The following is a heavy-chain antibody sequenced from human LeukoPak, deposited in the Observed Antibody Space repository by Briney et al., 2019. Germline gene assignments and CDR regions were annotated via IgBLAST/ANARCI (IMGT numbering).Heavy chain of an antibody. D-gene: IGHD3-10*01. J-gene: IGHJ4*02. V-gene: IGHV3-15*01. Sequence: PGGSLRLSCAASGFTFTNAWMTWVRQAPGKGLGWVGRIKSKGDGETTDYAAPVKGRFTMSRDDSKATLYLQMNSLKAEDTAVYYCATDLGLTMIRGVIVHWGQGALVTVSS. CDR3: ATDLGLTMIRGVIVH. CDR1: GFTFTNAW. CDR2: IKSKGDGETT.